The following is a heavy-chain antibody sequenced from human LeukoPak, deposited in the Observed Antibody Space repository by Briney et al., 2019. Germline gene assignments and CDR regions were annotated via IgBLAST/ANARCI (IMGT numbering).Heavy chain of an antibody. CDR2: ISAYNGNT. CDR1: GYTFTSYG. J-gene: IGHJ5*02. D-gene: IGHD6-13*01. Sequence: ASVKVSCKASGYTFTSYGVSWVRQAPGQGLEWMGWISAYNGNTNYAQRLQGRVTMTTDTSTDTAYMELWSLRSDDTAVYYCARDSSQVNYNWFDPWGQGTLVTVSS. CDR3: ARDSSQVNYNWFDP. V-gene: IGHV1-18*01.